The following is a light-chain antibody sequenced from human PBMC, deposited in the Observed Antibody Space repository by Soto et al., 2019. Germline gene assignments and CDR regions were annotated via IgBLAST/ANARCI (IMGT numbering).Light chain of an antibody. CDR2: AAS. CDR3: QKYNSAPRT. Sequence: DIQVTQSPSSVSASVGNRVTNTYRASQGIANYLAWYQHKPGKVPNLLIYAASTLQSGFPSRFSGGGSGTDFTLTISSLQPEDVATYYCQKYNSAPRTFGQGTKVDIK. J-gene: IGKJ1*01. V-gene: IGKV1-27*01. CDR1: QGIANY.